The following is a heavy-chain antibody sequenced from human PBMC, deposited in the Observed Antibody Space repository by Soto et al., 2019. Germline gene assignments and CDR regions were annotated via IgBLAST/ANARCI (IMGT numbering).Heavy chain of an antibody. V-gene: IGHV3-23*01. CDR2: ISGSGFKK. CDR3: AKNQGVELVPLATVDWFDP. J-gene: IGHJ5*02. Sequence: GGSIGLASAACGLIFETFGKTWGCQAPGQGMEWISSISGSGFKKYYADSVKGRFTISRDNSKSTVYLELNNLSAEDTAVYHCAKNQGVELVPLATVDWFDPWGQGSVVTVSS. CDR1: GLIFETFG. D-gene: IGHD1-26*01.